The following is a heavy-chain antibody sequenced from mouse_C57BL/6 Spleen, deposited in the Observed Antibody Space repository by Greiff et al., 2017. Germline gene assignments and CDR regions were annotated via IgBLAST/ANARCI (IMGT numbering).Heavy chain of an antibody. CDR2: IDPETGGT. J-gene: IGHJ4*01. Sequence: VQLQQSGAELVRPGASVTLSCKASGYTFTDYEMHWVKQTPVHGLEWIGAIDPETGGTAYNQKFKGKAILTADKSSSTAYMELRSLTSEDSAVYYCTTYYYGSSHEAMDYWGQGTSVTVSS. CDR3: TTYYYGSSHEAMDY. V-gene: IGHV1-15*01. CDR1: GYTFTDYE. D-gene: IGHD1-1*01.